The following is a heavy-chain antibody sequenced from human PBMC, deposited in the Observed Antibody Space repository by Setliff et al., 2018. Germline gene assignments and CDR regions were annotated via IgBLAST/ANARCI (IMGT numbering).Heavy chain of an antibody. CDR2: ISYDGSDK. D-gene: IGHD2-21*02. Sequence: PGGSLRFSCAASGFTFRTYGIHWVRQAPGKGLEWVAVISYDGSDKFYADSVKGRFAISRDNSQNTLYLQMSSLRLEDTAIYYCARGEVVTALPNFDSWGQGTLVTVSS. CDR1: GFTFRTYG. CDR3: ARGEVVTALPNFDS. J-gene: IGHJ4*02. V-gene: IGHV3-30*09.